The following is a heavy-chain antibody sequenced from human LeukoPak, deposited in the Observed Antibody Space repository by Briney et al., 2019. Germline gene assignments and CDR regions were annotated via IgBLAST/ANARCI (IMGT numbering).Heavy chain of an antibody. D-gene: IGHD2-2*01. CDR1: GFTFSSYA. V-gene: IGHV3-30-3*01. Sequence: PGRSLRLSCAASGFTFSSYAMHWVRQAPGKGLEWVAVISYDGSNKYYADSVKGRFTISRDNSKNTLYLQMNSLRAEDTAVYYCAKDSSPIGYCSKGACDYYYYGMDVWGQGTTVTVSS. J-gene: IGHJ6*02. CDR2: ISYDGSNK. CDR3: AKDSSPIGYCSKGACDYYYYGMDV.